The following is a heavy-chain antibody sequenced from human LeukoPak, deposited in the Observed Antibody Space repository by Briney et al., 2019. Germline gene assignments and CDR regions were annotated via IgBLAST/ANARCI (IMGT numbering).Heavy chain of an antibody. Sequence: ASVKVSCKASGYISTSYAITWVRQAPGQGLEWMGWISAYNGNRNYAQNFQGRVTMTIDTSRTTAYMDLRSLRSDDTAVYYCARAPIVVVTDFDYWGQGTLVTVSS. CDR2: ISAYNGNR. J-gene: IGHJ4*02. D-gene: IGHD2-21*02. V-gene: IGHV1-18*01. CDR3: ARAPIVVVTDFDY. CDR1: GYISTSYA.